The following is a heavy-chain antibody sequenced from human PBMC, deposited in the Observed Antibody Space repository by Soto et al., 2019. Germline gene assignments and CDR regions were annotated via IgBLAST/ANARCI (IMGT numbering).Heavy chain of an antibody. Sequence: PSETLSLTCAVYGGSFSGYYWSWIRQPPGKGLEWIGEINHSGSTNYNPSLKSRVTMSVDTAKNQFSLKLNSVTAADTAVYYCARXGRNTKIVILRHYATDFWGQGTAVTVSS. CDR2: INHSGST. D-gene: IGHD3-22*01. CDR1: GGSFSGYY. V-gene: IGHV4-34*01. J-gene: IGHJ6*02. CDR3: ARXGRNTKIVILRHYATDF.